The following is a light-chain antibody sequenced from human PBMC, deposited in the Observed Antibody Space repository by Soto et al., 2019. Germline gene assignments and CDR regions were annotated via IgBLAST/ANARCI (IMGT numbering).Light chain of an antibody. CDR3: QQYDSWPLT. J-gene: IGKJ4*01. CDR2: GAS. V-gene: IGKV3D-15*01. CDR1: QSVDRN. Sequence: EIVMTQSPGTLSVSTEEGATLSCRASQSVDRNLAGYQQKPGQAPRLLIYGASTRPTGIPDRFSGSGSGTEFSLTISSLQSEDFAVYYCQQYDSWPLTFGGGTKVAIK.